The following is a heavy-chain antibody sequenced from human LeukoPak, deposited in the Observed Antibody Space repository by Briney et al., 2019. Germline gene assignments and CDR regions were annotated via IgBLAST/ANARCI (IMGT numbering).Heavy chain of an antibody. CDR2: ISGSGDST. J-gene: IGHJ4*02. CDR1: GFIISTYA. V-gene: IGHV3-23*01. Sequence: PGGSLRLSCAASGFIISTYAMSWVRPAPGKGLEWVSIISGSGDSTYYADSVKGRFTISRDNSKNTVYLQMNSLRAEDTAIYYCAKGDWGDHWGQGTLVTVSS. D-gene: IGHD7-27*01. CDR3: AKGDWGDH.